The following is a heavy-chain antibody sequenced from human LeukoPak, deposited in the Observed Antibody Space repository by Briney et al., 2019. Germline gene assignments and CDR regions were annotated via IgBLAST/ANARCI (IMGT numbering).Heavy chain of an antibody. CDR1: GYTFTSHW. V-gene: IGHV5-51*01. D-gene: IGHD3-22*01. CDR3: ARHGPYYYDSSGMYFQH. Sequence: KCGESLKISCQGSGYTFTSHWIAWVRQIPGKGLEWMGIFYPGNSDTRYSPSFQGQVTISADKSIDTAYLQWSSLKASDTAMYYCARHGPYYYDSSGMYFQHWGQGNLVTVSS. CDR2: FYPGNSDT. J-gene: IGHJ1*01.